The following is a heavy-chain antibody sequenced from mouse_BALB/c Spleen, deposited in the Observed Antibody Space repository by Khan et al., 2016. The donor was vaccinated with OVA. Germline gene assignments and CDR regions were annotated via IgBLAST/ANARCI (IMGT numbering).Heavy chain of an antibody. D-gene: IGHD2-14*01. J-gene: IGHJ4*01. CDR2: IWGGGGT. Sequence: QVRLKESGPGLVVPSQSLSITCTVSGYSFSRYNIYWVRQPPGKGLEWLGMIWGGGGTAYNSTLKYRKIISKDNSKRQDYLKMNSLQTDDTAMYYCAIAYYRYDGYYAMDYWGQGTSVTVSS. CDR1: GYSFSRYN. CDR3: AIAYYRYDGYYAMDY. V-gene: IGHV2-6-4*01.